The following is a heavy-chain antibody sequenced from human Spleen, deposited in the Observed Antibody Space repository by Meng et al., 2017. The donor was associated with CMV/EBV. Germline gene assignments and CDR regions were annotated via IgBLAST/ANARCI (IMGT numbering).Heavy chain of an antibody. CDR2: ISGSGGST. J-gene: IGHJ5*02. D-gene: IGHD6-13*01. Sequence: GESLKISCAASGFTFSSYAMSWVRQAPGKGLEWVSAISGSGGSTYYADSVKGRFTISRDNSKNTLYLQMNSLRAEDTAVYYCANGVGHRSSWYGPDQAWGQGTLVTVSS. CDR1: GFTFSSYA. CDR3: ANGVGHRSSWYGPDQA. V-gene: IGHV3-23*01.